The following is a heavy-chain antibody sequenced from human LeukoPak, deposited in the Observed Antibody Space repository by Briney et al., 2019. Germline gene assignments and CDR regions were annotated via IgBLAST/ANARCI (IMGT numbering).Heavy chain of an antibody. CDR1: GGSISSSSYY. V-gene: IGHV4-39*01. D-gene: IGHD6-19*01. Sequence: SETLSLTCTVSGGSISSSSYYWGWIRQPPGKGLEWIGSIYYSGSTYYNPSLKSRVTISVDTSKNQFSLKLSSVTAADTAVYYCARGGGSSGWYLDYWGQGILVTVSS. CDR2: IYYSGST. CDR3: ARGGGSSGWYLDY. J-gene: IGHJ4*02.